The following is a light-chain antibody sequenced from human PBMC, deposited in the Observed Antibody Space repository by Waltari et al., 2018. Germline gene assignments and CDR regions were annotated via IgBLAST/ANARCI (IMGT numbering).Light chain of an antibody. CDR2: DVS. Sequence: QSALTQPASVSGSPGQSITISCTGTSSAVGDYNYVSWYQQHPGKAPKLMIYDVSNRPSGVSNRFSGSKSGNTASLTISGLQAEDEADYYCSSYIGSSTLELFGGGTSLTVL. V-gene: IGLV2-14*03. CDR1: SSAVGDYNY. J-gene: IGLJ2*01. CDR3: SSYIGSSTLEL.